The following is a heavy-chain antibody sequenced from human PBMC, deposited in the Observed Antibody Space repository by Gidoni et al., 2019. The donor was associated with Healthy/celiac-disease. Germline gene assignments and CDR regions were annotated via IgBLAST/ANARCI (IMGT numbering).Heavy chain of an antibody. Sequence: QVQLQQWGAGLLKPSETLSLTCAVYRGSFSRYYWSWIRQPPGKGLEWIGEINHSGSTNYNPSLKSRVTISVDTSKNQFSLKLSSVTAADTAVYYCARGIVYYYDSSGYYPYWCQGTLVTVSS. CDR3: ARGIVYYYDSSGYYPY. D-gene: IGHD3-22*01. CDR1: RGSFSRYY. J-gene: IGHJ4*02. CDR2: INHSGST. V-gene: IGHV4-34*01.